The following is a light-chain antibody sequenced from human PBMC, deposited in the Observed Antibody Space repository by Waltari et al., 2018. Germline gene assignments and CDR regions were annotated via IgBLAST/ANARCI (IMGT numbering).Light chain of an antibody. CDR2: QDS. J-gene: IGLJ2*01. V-gene: IGLV3-1*01. CDR3: QAWDSSTVL. CDR1: KLGDKY. Sequence: SYELTQPPSVSVSPGQTASITCSGDKLGDKYACWYQQKPGQSPVLVIYQDSKRPSGIPERFSGSDSGNTAPLTIIGTQAMAEADYYCQAWDSSTVLFGGGTKLTVL.